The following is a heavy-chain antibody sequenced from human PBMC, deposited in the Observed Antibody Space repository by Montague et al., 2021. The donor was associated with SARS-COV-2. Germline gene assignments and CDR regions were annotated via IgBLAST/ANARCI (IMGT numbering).Heavy chain of an antibody. D-gene: IGHD2-2*01. Sequence: SETLSLTCTVSGVSISSYYWTWIRQHPGKGLEWIGFIYYSGSTNYNPSLKSRVTISVDTSKNQFSLKLSSVTAADTAVYYCAKQALTRYCTSTTCFGAAFDIWGRGTMVTVSS. CDR1: GVSISSYY. J-gene: IGHJ3*02. CDR2: IYYSGST. CDR3: AKQALTRYCTSTTCFGAAFDI. V-gene: IGHV4-59*08.